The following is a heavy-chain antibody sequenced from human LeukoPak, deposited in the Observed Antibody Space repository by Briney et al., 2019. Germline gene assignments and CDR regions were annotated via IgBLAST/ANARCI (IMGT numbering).Heavy chain of an antibody. CDR1: GFSISDYY. CDR2: IYYSGTT. Sequence: PSETLSLTCTVSGFSISDYYWSWIRQPPGKGLEWIGYIYYSGTTNYNPSLKSRVAISVDTSKNQFSLKLSSVTAADTAVYYCVRDKGDVTRASSERFDYWGQGTLVTVSS. CDR3: VRDKGDVTRASSERFDY. D-gene: IGHD4-17*01. J-gene: IGHJ4*02. V-gene: IGHV4-59*01.